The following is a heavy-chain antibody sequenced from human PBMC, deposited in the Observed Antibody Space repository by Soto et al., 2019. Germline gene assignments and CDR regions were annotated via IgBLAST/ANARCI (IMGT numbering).Heavy chain of an antibody. CDR3: ARAPIYDSSGYTHYFDY. V-gene: IGHV1-69*13. J-gene: IGHJ4*02. D-gene: IGHD3-22*01. Sequence: SVKVSCKASGGTFSSYAISWVRQAPGQGLEWMGGIIPIFGTANYAQKFQGRVTITADESTSTAYMELSSLRSEDTAAYYCARAPIYDSSGYTHYFDYWGQGTLVTVSS. CDR2: IIPIFGTA. CDR1: GGTFSSYA.